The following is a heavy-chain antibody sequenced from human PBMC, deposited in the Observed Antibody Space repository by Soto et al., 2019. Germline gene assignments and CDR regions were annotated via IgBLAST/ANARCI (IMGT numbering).Heavy chain of an antibody. CDR1: GGSISSYY. CDR3: AKYRGYCRGGSCPGDGFDI. V-gene: IGHV4-59*08. Sequence: QVQLQESGPGLVKPSETLSLTCTVSGGSISSYYWSWIRQPPGKGLEWIGYIYYRGKTYYNPSLKRRGTISVDTSKNQYSLKLTSVTAADTAVYYCAKYRGYCRGGSCPGDGFDIWGPGSLVTVSP. D-gene: IGHD2-15*01. CDR2: IYYRGKT. J-gene: IGHJ4*02.